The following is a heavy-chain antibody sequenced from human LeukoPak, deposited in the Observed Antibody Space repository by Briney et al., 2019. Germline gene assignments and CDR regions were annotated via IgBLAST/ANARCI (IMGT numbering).Heavy chain of an antibody. D-gene: IGHD3-22*01. CDR2: INHSGST. V-gene: IGHV4-34*01. CDR3: ARDGYYDSSGYLFDY. Sequence: PSETLSLTCAVYGGSFSGYYWSWIRQPPGKGLEWIGEINHSGSTNYNPSLKSRVTISVDTSKNQFSLKLSSVTAADTAVYYCARDGYYDSSGYLFDYWGQGTLVTVSS. CDR1: GGSFSGYY. J-gene: IGHJ4*02.